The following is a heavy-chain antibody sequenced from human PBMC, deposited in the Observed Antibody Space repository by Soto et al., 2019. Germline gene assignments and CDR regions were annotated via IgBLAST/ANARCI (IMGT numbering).Heavy chain of an antibody. D-gene: IGHD1-7*01. CDR2: SSATGAGT. CDR3: AKDRRAGGNYGLYSDF. CDR1: GFTFSSYG. V-gene: IGHV3-23*01. J-gene: IGHJ4*02. Sequence: EVQLLDSGGGLVQPGGSLRLSCAASGFTFSSYGMTWVRQAPGKGLEWVSFSSATGAGTYYADSVKGRFTTSRDKSKNPLYLQTPRPSADDTAVYYWAKDRRAGGNYGLYSDFWGQGDRVIVSS.